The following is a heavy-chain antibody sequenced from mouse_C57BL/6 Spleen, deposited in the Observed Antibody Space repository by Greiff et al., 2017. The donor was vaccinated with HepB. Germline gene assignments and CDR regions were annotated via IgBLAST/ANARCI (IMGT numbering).Heavy chain of an antibody. CDR2: IHPNSGST. D-gene: IGHD1-1*01. J-gene: IGHJ3*01. V-gene: IGHV1-64*01. Sequence: QVQLQQPGAELVKPGASVKLSCKASGYTFTSYWMHWVKQRPGQGLEWIGMIHPNSGSTNYNEKFKSKATLTVDKSSSTAYMQLSSLTSEDSAVYYCARSDYYGSSYSFAYWGQGTLVTVSA. CDR3: ARSDYYGSSYSFAY. CDR1: GYTFTSYW.